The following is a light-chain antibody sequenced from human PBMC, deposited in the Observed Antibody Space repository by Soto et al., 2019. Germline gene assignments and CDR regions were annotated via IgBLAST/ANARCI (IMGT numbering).Light chain of an antibody. CDR3: AAWDASLSGGV. CDR2: RNN. CDR1: SSNIGSNY. V-gene: IGLV1-47*01. Sequence: QSVLTQPPSASGTPGQRVTISCSGSSSNIGSNYVYWYQQLPGTAPKLLIYRNNQRPSGVPDRFSGSKSGTSASLAISGLLSEDDADYYCAAWDASLSGGVFGGGTKLTVL. J-gene: IGLJ3*02.